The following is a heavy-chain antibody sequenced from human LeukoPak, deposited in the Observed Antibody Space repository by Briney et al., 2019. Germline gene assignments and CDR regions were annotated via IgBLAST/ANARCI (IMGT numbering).Heavy chain of an antibody. CDR2: FYYSRST. CDR1: GGSMSSGGYY. Sequence: SQTLSLICTVSGGSMSSGGYYWTWIRRHPGKGLQWIGYFYYSRSTYYNPSVKSRVTISVATSKKQFSLKLCSVTAADTAVYYCARDRALGYCSSTSCYYYGMDGWGQATTVTASS. J-gene: IGHJ6*02. D-gene: IGHD2-2*01. CDR3: ARDRALGYCSSTSCYYYGMDG. V-gene: IGHV4-31*03.